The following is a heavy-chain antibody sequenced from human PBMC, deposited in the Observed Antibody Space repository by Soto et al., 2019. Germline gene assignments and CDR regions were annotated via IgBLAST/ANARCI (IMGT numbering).Heavy chain of an antibody. CDR1: GGSISDYY. CDR3: AKDQGYNSQFFYYYGLDV. CDR2: IYVSGST. D-gene: IGHD1-1*01. J-gene: IGHJ6*02. Sequence: QVQLQESGPGLVKPSETLSLTCNVSGGSISDYYWSWIRQPADKGLEWIGRIYVSGSTDYNPSLKSRVTMSADTSKNLFSLRLTSVTAADTAVYFCAKDQGYNSQFFYYYGLDVWGQGTTVTVSS. V-gene: IGHV4-4*07.